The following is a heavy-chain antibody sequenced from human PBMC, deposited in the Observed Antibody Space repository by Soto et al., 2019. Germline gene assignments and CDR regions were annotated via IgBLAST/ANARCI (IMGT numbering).Heavy chain of an antibody. CDR3: AKDLKFIVAMYYFDY. V-gene: IGHV3-23*01. D-gene: IGHD5-12*01. CDR1: GFTFSSYA. J-gene: IGHJ4*02. CDR2: ISGSGGST. Sequence: HPGGSLRLSCAASGFTFSSYAMSWVRQAPGKGLEWVSAISGSGGSTYYADSVKGRFTISRDNSKNTLYLQMNSLRAEDTAVYYCAKDLKFIVAMYYFDYWGQGTLVTVSS.